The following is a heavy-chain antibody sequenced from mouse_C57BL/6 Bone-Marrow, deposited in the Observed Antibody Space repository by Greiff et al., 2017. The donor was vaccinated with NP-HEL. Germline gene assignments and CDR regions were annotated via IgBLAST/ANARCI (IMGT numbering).Heavy chain of an antibody. Sequence: VQLQQSGAELVRPGASVKLSCTASGFNIKDDYMHWVKQRPEQGLEWIGWIDPENGDTEYASKFQGKATITADTSSNTAYLQLSSLTSEDTAVYYCTLKYYGSSLAWCAYWGQGTLVTVSA. D-gene: IGHD1-1*01. CDR1: GFNIKDDY. CDR3: TLKYYGSSLAWCAY. J-gene: IGHJ3*01. CDR2: IDPENGDT. V-gene: IGHV14-4*01.